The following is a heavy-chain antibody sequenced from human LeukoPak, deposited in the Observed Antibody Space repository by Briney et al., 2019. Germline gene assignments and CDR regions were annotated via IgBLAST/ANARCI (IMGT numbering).Heavy chain of an antibody. Sequence: SETLSLTCTVSGGSISSGDYYWSWIRQPPGKGLEWIGYIYYSGSTYYNPSLKSRVTISVDTSKNQFSLKLSSVTAADTAVYYCARVSPLGAYGSGSYYNQGDGYYFDYWGQGTLVTVSS. CDR1: GGSISSGDYY. J-gene: IGHJ4*02. CDR3: ARVSPLGAYGSGSYYNQGDGYYFDY. D-gene: IGHD3-10*01. V-gene: IGHV4-30-4*01. CDR2: IYYSGST.